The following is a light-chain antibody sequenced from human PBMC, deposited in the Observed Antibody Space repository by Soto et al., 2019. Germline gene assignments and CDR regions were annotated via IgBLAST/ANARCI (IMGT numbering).Light chain of an antibody. CDR2: EVN. CDR1: SSDIGYYNL. V-gene: IGLV2-14*02. Sequence: QSVLTQPASVSGSPGQSITISCSGSSSDIGYYNLVSWYQQHPGKAPKLLIYEVNNRPSGVSHRFSGSKSGNTASLTISGLQAEDEADYYCSSFASTHTYVFGTGTKVTVL. CDR3: SSFASTHTYV. J-gene: IGLJ1*01.